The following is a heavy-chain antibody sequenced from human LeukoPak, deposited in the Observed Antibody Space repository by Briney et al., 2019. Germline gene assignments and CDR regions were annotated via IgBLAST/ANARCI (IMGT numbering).Heavy chain of an antibody. J-gene: IGHJ4*02. V-gene: IGHV4-59*08. Sequence: SETLSLTCTVSGGSISSYYWSWIRQPPGKGLEWIGYIYYSGSTNYNPSLKSRVTISVDTSKNQFSLKLSSVTAADTAVYYCARHSSSWYSTPLDYWGQGTLVTVSS. D-gene: IGHD6-13*01. CDR3: ARHSSSWYSTPLDY. CDR1: GGSISSYY. CDR2: IYYSGST.